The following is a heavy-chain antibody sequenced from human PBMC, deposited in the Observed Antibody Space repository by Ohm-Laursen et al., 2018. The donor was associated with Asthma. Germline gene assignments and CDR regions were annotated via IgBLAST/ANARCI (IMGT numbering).Heavy chain of an antibody. CDR1: GFTFSSYN. D-gene: IGHD3-3*01. Sequence: SLRLSCAASGFTFSSYNMNWVRQAPGKGLEWVSSISSSSSYIYYADSVKGRFTISRDNARNSLYLQMNSLRAEDTAVYYCVRAGVTFWRNVNWFDPWGQGTLVTVSS. J-gene: IGHJ5*02. CDR3: VRAGVTFWRNVNWFDP. V-gene: IGHV3-21*01. CDR2: ISSSSSYI.